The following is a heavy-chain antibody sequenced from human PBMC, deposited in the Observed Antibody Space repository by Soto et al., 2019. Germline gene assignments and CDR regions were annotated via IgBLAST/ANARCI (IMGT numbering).Heavy chain of an antibody. CDR2: IYYSGST. CDR3: ASVRAEGGDDAFDI. D-gene: IGHD3-10*01. V-gene: IGHV4-31*01. CDR1: GGSISSGGYY. Sequence: QVQLQESGPGLVKPSQTLSLTCTVSGGSISSGGYYWSWIRQHPGKGLEWIGYIYYSGSTYYNPSLTTLVTISVGPSKNQFSLKLSSVTAADTAVYYCASVRAEGGDDAFDIWGQGTMVTVSS. J-gene: IGHJ3*02.